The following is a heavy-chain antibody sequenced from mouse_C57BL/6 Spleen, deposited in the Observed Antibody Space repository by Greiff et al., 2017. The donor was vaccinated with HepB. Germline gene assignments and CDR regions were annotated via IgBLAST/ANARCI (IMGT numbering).Heavy chain of an antibody. CDR1: GYTFTSYD. CDR3: ARGDYDEGDY. Sequence: VHLVESGPELVKPGASVKLSCKASGYTFTSYDINWVKQRPGQGLEWIGWIYPRDGSTKYNEKFKGKATLTVDTSSSTAYMELHSLTSEDSAVYFCARGDYDEGDYWGQGTTLAVSS. CDR2: IYPRDGST. V-gene: IGHV1-85*01. D-gene: IGHD2-4*01. J-gene: IGHJ2*01.